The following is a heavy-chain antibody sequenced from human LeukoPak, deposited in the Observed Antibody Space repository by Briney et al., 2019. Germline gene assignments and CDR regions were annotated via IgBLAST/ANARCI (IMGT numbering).Heavy chain of an antibody. V-gene: IGHV3-23*01. CDR1: GFTFSSYA. D-gene: IGHD1/OR15-1a*01. CDR2: ISGSGGST. J-gene: IGHJ4*02. CDR3: ANSVNIWSVKGNKHYFDY. Sequence: PGGSPRLSCAASGFTFSSYAMSWVRQAPGKGLEWVSAISGSGGSTYYADSVKGRFTISRDNSKNTLYLQMNSLRAEDTAVYYCANSVNIWSVKGNKHYFDYWGQGTLVTVSS.